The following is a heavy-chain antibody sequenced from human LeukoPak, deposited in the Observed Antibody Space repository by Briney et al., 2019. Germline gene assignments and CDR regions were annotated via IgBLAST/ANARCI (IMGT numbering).Heavy chain of an antibody. CDR2: IYTSGST. D-gene: IGHD6-6*01. CDR1: GGSISSGSYY. J-gene: IGHJ5*02. Sequence: SQTLSLTCTVSGGSISSGSYYWSWIRQPAGKGLEWIGRIYTSGSTNYNPSLKSRVTISVDTSKNQFSLKLSSVTAADTAVYYCTRDFEYSSSSTWGQGTLVTVSS. V-gene: IGHV4-61*02. CDR3: TRDFEYSSSST.